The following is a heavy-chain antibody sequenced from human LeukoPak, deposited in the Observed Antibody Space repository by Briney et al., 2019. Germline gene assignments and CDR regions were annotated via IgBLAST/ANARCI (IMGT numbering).Heavy chain of an antibody. CDR3: AKDPRYRSGS. J-gene: IGHJ4*02. Sequence: SVKVSCKASGGTFSSYAISWVRQAPGQGLEWMGRIIPILGIANYAQKFQGRVTITADKSTSTAYRELSSLRSEDTALYYCAKDPRYRSGSWDQGTLVTVSS. D-gene: IGHD3-10*01. V-gene: IGHV1-69*04. CDR2: IIPILGIA. CDR1: GGTFSSYA.